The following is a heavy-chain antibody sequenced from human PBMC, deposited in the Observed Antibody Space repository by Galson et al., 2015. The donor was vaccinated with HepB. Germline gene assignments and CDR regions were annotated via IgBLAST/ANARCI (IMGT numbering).Heavy chain of an antibody. CDR2: MSGSGPST. D-gene: IGHD3-10*01. Sequence: SLRLSCAASGFTFTSYAMSWVRQAPGKGLEWVSAMSGSGPSTYYADSVKGRFTISRDNSKNTLYLQMNRLRAEDTAVYYCAKDAVALSGAYGSGKLYYFDYWGQGTLVTVSS. J-gene: IGHJ4*02. CDR1: GFTFTSYA. CDR3: AKDAVALSGAYGSGKLYYFDY. V-gene: IGHV3-23*01.